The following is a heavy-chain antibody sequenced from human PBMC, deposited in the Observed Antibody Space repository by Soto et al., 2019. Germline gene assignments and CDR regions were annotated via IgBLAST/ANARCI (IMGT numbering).Heavy chain of an antibody. V-gene: IGHV4-39*01. Sequence: QLQLQESGPGLVRPSETLSLICTVSGGSITRNDHYWGRIRQSPGKGLEWIGDIKSSGSTNYNLSLKSRVSMSVETSKNQFSLKMNSVSAADTAVYYCARLCSSGWYQGSYFDYWGQGTQVTVSS. CDR2: IKSSGST. CDR3: ARLCSSGWYQGSYFDY. CDR1: GGSITRNDHY. D-gene: IGHD6-19*01. J-gene: IGHJ4*02.